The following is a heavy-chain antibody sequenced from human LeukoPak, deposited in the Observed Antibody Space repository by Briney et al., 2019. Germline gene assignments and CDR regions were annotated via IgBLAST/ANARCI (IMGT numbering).Heavy chain of an antibody. V-gene: IGHV1-18*01. Sequence: ASVKVSCKASGYTFTSYCINWVRQAPGQGLEWMGWISAYSGNTSYAQKLQGRVTMTTDTSTSTAYMELRSLRSDDTSVYYCARGPVEQPETNYWGEGWLVTVYS. CDR1: GYTFTSYC. D-gene: IGHD4-23*01. CDR3: ARGPVEQPETNY. CDR2: ISAYSGNT. J-gene: IGHJ4*02.